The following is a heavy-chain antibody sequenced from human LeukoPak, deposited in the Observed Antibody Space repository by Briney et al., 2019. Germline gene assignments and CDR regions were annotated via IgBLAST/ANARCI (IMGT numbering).Heavy chain of an antibody. CDR1: GFTFSNYG. CDR2: ISASGGGT. Sequence: GGTLRLSCAASGFTFSNYGMSWVRQAPGRGLEWVSSISASGGGTYYADSVKGRFSISRDNSNYTLYLQMDSLTAEDTAVYYCAKSQWVSLHFSFDFWGQGTLLTVSS. CDR3: AKSQWVSLHFSFDF. V-gene: IGHV3-23*01. J-gene: IGHJ4*02. D-gene: IGHD2-8*01.